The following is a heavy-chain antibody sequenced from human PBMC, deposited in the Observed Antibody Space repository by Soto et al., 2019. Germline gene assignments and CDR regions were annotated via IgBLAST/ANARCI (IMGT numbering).Heavy chain of an antibody. CDR2: IYYSGST. V-gene: IGHV4-61*01. CDR3: ARVSSGTYRGGEDI. CDR1: GGSVSSGSYY. Sequence: QVQLQESGPGLVKPSETLSLTCTVSGGSVSSGSYYWSWIRQPPGKGLEWIGYIYYSGSTNYNPSLKSRVTISVDTCKNQFSLKLSSVPAADTAVYYCARVSSGTYRGGEDIWGQGTMVTVSS. J-gene: IGHJ3*02. D-gene: IGHD1-26*01.